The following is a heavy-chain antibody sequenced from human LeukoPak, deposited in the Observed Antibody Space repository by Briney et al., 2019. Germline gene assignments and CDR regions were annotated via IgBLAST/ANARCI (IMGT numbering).Heavy chain of an antibody. Sequence: SHTLSLTCTVSGGSISSGSYYGTSIRQPAGEGLEWIGRIYNSGSTNYNPSLKSRVTISVDTSKNQFSLKLSSVTAADTAVYYCARERLYGGNSRFDYWGQGTLVTVSS. D-gene: IGHD4-23*01. CDR2: IYNSGST. V-gene: IGHV4-61*02. CDR3: ARERLYGGNSRFDY. J-gene: IGHJ4*02. CDR1: GGSISSGSYY.